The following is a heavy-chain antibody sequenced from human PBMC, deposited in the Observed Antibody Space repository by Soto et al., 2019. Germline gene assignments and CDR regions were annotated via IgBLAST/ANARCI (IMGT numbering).Heavy chain of an antibody. CDR1: GFTFSSHW. V-gene: IGHV3-74*01. CDR2: IKSDGSIT. Sequence: EVQLVESGGGLVQPGGSLRLSCAASGFTFSSHWMHWVRQAPGKGLVWVSRIKSDGSITTYADSVKGRFTISRDNAKNARYRQMNRRRAEDTAVYYCASNPRSSSSGGYGTDVWGPGTTVTVSS. CDR3: ASNPRSSSSGGYGTDV. J-gene: IGHJ6*02. D-gene: IGHD6-6*01.